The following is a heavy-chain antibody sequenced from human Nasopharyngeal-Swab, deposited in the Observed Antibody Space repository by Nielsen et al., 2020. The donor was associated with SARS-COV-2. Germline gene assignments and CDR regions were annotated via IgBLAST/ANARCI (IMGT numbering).Heavy chain of an antibody. J-gene: IGHJ6*03. CDR1: GFTFSSYG. D-gene: IGHD5-18*01. CDR3: AKEKRGYSYGDYYYYYYYMDV. CDR2: ISYDGSNK. V-gene: IGHV3-30*18. Sequence: GGSLRLSCAASGFTFSSYGMHWVRQAPGKGLEWVAVISYDGSNKYYADSVKGRFTIPRDNSKNTLYLQMNSLRAEDTAVYYCAKEKRGYSYGDYYYYYYYMDVWGKGTTVTVSS.